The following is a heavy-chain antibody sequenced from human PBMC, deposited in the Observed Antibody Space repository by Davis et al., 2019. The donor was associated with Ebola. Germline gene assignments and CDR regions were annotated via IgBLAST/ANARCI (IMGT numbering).Heavy chain of an antibody. CDR3: ARGLTSSSWPRGSWFDP. D-gene: IGHD6-13*01. Sequence: PSETLSLTCAVYGGSFSGYYWSWIRQPPGKGLEWIGEINHSGSTNYNPSLKSRVTISVDTSKNQFSLKLSSVTAADTAVYYCARGLTSSSWPRGSWFDPWGQGTLVTVSS. V-gene: IGHV4-34*01. CDR2: INHSGST. CDR1: GGSFSGYY. J-gene: IGHJ5*02.